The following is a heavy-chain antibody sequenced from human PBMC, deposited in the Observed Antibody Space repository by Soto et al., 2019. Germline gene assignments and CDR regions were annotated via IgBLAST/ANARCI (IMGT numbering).Heavy chain of an antibody. Sequence: PGGSLRLSCAASGFTFSDYYMSWIRQAPGKGLEWVSYISSSGSTIYYADSVKGRFTISRDNAKNSLYLQMNRLRAADTAVYYCALWSILSPQGTNFDYWGQGTLVTVSS. J-gene: IGHJ4*02. CDR1: GFTFSDYY. V-gene: IGHV3-11*01. CDR3: ALWSILSPQGTNFDY. D-gene: IGHD3-3*01. CDR2: ISSSGSTI.